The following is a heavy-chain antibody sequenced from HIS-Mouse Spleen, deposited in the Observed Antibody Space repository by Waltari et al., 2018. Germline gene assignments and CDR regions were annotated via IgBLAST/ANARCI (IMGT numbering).Heavy chain of an antibody. D-gene: IGHD6-13*01. J-gene: IGHJ4*02. CDR3: ARDRGAAAGTLDY. V-gene: IGHV4-39*07. CDR1: GGSISSSSYY. CDR2: IYYSGST. Sequence: QLQLQESGPGLVKPSETLSLTCTVSGGSISSSSYYWAWIRQPPGKGLEWIGSIYYSGSTYYNPSLKSRVTISVDTSKNQFSLKLSSVTAADTAVYYCARDRGAAAGTLDYWGQGTLVTVSS.